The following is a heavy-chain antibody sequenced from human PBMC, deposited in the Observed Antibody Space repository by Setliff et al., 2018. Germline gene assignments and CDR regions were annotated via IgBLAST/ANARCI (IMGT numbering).Heavy chain of an antibody. D-gene: IGHD6-25*01. CDR3: ARSIAAAATKF. CDR2: FYHSASS. V-gene: IGHV4-59*08. J-gene: IGHJ4*02. Sequence: PPGKALEWIGYFYHSASSNYNPSLKGRVTMSADTSKNQVSLKLTSVSAADTGVYYCARSIAAAATKFWGQGTAVTVSS.